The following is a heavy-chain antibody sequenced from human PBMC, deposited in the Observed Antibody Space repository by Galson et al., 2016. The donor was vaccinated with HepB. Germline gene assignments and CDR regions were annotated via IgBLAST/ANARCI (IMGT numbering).Heavy chain of an antibody. CDR2: ISRNSGSNT. CDR1: RFTFSYYN. D-gene: IGHD2-21*02. V-gene: IGHV3-23*01. CDR3: VKDFRSCGGGDCYGWFDP. J-gene: IGHJ5*02. Sequence: SLRLSCAASRFTFSYYNMNWVRQAPGKGLERVSSISRNSGSNTYYADSVKGRFTISRDNSKNTLFLQMNNPRADDTAVYYCVKDFRSCGGGDCYGWFDPWGQGILVTVSS.